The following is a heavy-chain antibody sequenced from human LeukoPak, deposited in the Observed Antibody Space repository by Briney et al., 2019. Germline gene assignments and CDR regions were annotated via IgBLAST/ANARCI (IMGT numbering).Heavy chain of an antibody. CDR1: GFIFRSYE. V-gene: IGHV3-48*03. CDR2: ISSSGSTI. J-gene: IGHJ4*02. Sequence: GGSLILSCAASGFIFRSYEMNWVRQAPGKGLEWVSYISSSGSTIYYADSVKGRFTLSRDNAKNSLYLQMNSLRAEDTAVYYCARTGGSYPYYFEYWGQGTLVTVSS. D-gene: IGHD1-26*01. CDR3: ARTGGSYPYYFEY.